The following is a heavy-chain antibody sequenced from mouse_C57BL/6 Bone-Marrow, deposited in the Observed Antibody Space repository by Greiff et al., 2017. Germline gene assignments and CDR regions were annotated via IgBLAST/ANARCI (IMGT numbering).Heavy chain of an antibody. J-gene: IGHJ1*03. V-gene: IGHV5-17*01. CDR1: GFTFSDYG. CDR3: ARRSLWLRYFDV. D-gene: IGHD2-2*01. CDR2: ISSGGSTI. Sequence: EVKLVESGGGLVKPGGSLKLSCAASGFTFSDYGMHWVRQAPEKGLEWVAYISSGGSTIYYADTVKGRFTISRDNAKNTLFLQMTSLRSEDTAMYYCARRSLWLRYFDVWGTGTTVTVSS.